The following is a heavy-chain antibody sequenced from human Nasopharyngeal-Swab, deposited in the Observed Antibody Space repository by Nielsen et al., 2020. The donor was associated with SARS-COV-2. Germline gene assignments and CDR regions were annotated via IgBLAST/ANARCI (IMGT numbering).Heavy chain of an antibody. CDR3: AKDHFYDSGTYDRLYFDF. J-gene: IGHJ4*02. Sequence: GGSLRLSCAAFGFTLSDYAMHWVRQAPGKGLEWVALFSYDGRKRYFADSMKGRFSISRDNIKNILYLQMDSLRADDTAVYYCAKDHFYDSGTYDRLYFDFWGQGTLVTVSS. V-gene: IGHV3-30*18. CDR2: FSYDGRKR. CDR1: GFTLSDYA. D-gene: IGHD3-10*01.